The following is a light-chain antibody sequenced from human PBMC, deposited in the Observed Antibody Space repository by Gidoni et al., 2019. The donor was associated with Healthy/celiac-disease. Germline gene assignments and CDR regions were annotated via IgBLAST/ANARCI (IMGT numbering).Light chain of an antibody. CDR3: CSHAGSSYV. CDR1: SSDVGGYNY. V-gene: IGLV2-11*01. Sequence: QSALTQPRSVSVSPGQSVTISCTGTSSDVGGYNYVSWYQQHPGKAPKLMIYDVSKRPSGVPDRFSGSKSGNTASLTISGLQAEDEADYYCCSHAGSSYVFGTGTKVTVL. J-gene: IGLJ1*01. CDR2: DVS.